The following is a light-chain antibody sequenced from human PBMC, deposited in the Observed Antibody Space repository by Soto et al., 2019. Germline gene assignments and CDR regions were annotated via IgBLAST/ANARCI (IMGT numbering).Light chain of an antibody. V-gene: IGKV1-39*01. J-gene: IGKJ2*01. CDR3: QQTYSTPHT. CDR1: QTITTY. CDR2: AAI. Sequence: DIQMTQSPSSLSASVGDRVTITCRASQTITTYLNWYQHKPGKAPKLLIYAAIGLQSGVPSRLSGSGSGTDFTLTISSLQPEDFATYYCQQTYSTPHTFGQGTKVEIK.